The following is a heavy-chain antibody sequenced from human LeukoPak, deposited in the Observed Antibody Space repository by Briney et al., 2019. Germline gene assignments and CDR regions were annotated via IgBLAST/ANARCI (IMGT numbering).Heavy chain of an antibody. CDR2: INHSGST. V-gene: IGHV4-34*01. Sequence: PSETLSLTCAVYGGSFSGYYWSWIRQPPGKGLEWIGEINHSGSTNYNPSLKSRVTISVDTSKNQFSLKLSSVTAADTAVYYCATPGGVRDGYNYGTVRRAFDIWGQGTMVTVSS. D-gene: IGHD5-24*01. CDR3: ATPGGVRDGYNYGTVRRAFDI. CDR1: GGSFSGYY. J-gene: IGHJ3*02.